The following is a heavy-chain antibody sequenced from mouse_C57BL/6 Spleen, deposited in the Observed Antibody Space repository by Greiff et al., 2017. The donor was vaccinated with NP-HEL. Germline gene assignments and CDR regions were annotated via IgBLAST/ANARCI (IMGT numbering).Heavy chain of an antibody. CDR3: ARGSPAGTDY. CDR2: IYPGDGDT. CDR1: GYAFSSYW. J-gene: IGHJ2*01. V-gene: IGHV1-80*01. Sequence: LVESGAELVKPGASVKISCKASGYAFSSYWMNWVKQRPGKGLEWIGQIYPGDGDTNYNGKFKGKATLTADKSSSTAYMQLSSLTSEDSAVYFCARGSPAGTDYWGQGTTLTVSS. D-gene: IGHD4-1*01.